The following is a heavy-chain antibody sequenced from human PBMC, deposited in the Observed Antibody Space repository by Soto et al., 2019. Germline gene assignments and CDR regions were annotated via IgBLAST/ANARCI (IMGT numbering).Heavy chain of an antibody. CDR2: IYYSGST. J-gene: IGHJ4*02. V-gene: IGHV4-30-4*01. CDR3: VRGWDGNCSGGSCPLLDY. CDR1: GGSISSGDYY. D-gene: IGHD2-15*01. Sequence: QVQLQESGPGLVKPSQTLSLTCTVSGGSISSGDYYWSWIRQPPGKGLEWIGYIYYSGSTYYNPSLKSPVTISVDTSKNQFPLKLSSVTAADTAVYYCVRGWDGNCSGGSCPLLDYWGQGTLVTVSS.